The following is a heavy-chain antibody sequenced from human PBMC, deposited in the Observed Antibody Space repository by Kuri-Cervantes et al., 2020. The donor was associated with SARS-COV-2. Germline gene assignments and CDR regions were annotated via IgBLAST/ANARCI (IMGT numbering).Heavy chain of an antibody. CDR2: IYHNGNT. J-gene: IGHJ4*02. CDR1: GDSMNNGNW. Sequence: GSLRLSCDVSGDSMNNGNWWTWVRQTPGKGLEWIGEIYHNGNTNYNPSLKSRVTISVDESKNQFSLKLSSVTAADTAVYYCASLLLWQQFAHWGQGILVTVSS. D-gene: IGHD5-24*01. CDR3: ASLLLWQQFAH. V-gene: IGHV4-4*02.